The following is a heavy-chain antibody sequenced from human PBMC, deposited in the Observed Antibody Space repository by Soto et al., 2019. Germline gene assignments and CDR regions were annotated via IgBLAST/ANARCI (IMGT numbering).Heavy chain of an antibody. V-gene: IGHV4-4*07. CDR2: ICATGTT. J-gene: IGHJ5*02. CDR1: GASISGFY. CDR3: VRDGTKTLGDWFDP. D-gene: IGHD1-1*01. Sequence: PSETLSLTCTVSGASISGFYWSWIRKSAGKGLGWMGRICATGTTAYNPSPKSRVMMSVDTSKKKFSLKLRSVTAADTAVYYCVRDGTKTLGDWFDPWGQGISVTVSS.